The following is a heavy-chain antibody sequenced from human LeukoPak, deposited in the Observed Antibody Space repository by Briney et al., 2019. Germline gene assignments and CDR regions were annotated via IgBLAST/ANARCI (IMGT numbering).Heavy chain of an antibody. CDR2: VSDGGSTK. J-gene: IGHJ4*02. Sequence: GGSLRLSCAASGFIFSDYYMSWIRQTPGKGLEWISYVSDGGSTKYYADSVKGRFTISRDNDKNSLFLQMDSLRVEDTAIYYCARETGSTWNAPVDYWGQGILVTVSS. D-gene: IGHD6-13*01. V-gene: IGHV3-11*01. CDR1: GFIFSDYY. CDR3: ARETGSTWNAPVDY.